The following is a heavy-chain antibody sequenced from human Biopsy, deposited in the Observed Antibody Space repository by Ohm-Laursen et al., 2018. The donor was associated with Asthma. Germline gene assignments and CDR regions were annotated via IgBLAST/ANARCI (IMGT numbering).Heavy chain of an antibody. CDR3: ARKAGSCISRTCYSLDF. V-gene: IGHV1-69*01. J-gene: IGHJ4*02. D-gene: IGHD2-2*01. CDR2: INSFFGTT. Sequence: SSVKVSCKSLGGTFNTYVIGWVRQAPGQGLEWMGGINSFFGTTTYPQKFQDRVTITADDSTSTVYMELSSLRSEDTAVYYCARKAGSCISRTCYSLDFWGQGTLVTGSS. CDR1: GGTFNTYV.